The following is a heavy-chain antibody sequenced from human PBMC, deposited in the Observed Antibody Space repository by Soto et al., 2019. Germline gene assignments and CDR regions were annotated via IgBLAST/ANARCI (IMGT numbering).Heavy chain of an antibody. CDR2: IYYSGST. J-gene: IGHJ3*02. D-gene: IGHD3-16*02. Sequence: QVQLQESGPGLVKPSQTLSLTCTVSGGSISSGGYYWSWIRQHPGKGLEWIGYIYYSGSTYYNPSLKSRVTMSVDRSKNQFSLKLSSVTAADTAVYYCARFDYDYVWGSYRYSDAFDIWGQGTMVTVSS. V-gene: IGHV4-31*03. CDR3: ARFDYDYVWGSYRYSDAFDI. CDR1: GGSISSGGYY.